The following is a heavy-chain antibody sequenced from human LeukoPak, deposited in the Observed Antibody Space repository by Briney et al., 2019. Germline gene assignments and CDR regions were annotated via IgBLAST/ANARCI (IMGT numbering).Heavy chain of an antibody. CDR3: AKGANYYNSSGYYNEYYCDF. CDR1: GFTFSRHA. J-gene: IGHJ4*02. Sequence: QTGGSLRLSCAASGFTFSRHAMIWVRQAPGKGLEWVSALSGSGGSTYYADSVKGRFTISRDNSKNTLYLQMNSLRAEDTAVYYCAKGANYYNSSGYYNEYYCDFWGQGTLVTVSS. CDR2: LSGSGGST. V-gene: IGHV3-23*01. D-gene: IGHD3-22*01.